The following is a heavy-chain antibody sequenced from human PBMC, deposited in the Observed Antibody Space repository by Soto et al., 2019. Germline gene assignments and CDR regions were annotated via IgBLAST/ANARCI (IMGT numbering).Heavy chain of an antibody. V-gene: IGHV4-59*01. CDR3: ARATYDFWSGCSFDP. CDR1: GGSISSYY. J-gene: IGHJ5*02. D-gene: IGHD3-3*01. Sequence: PSETLSLTCTVSGGSISSYYWSWIRQPPGKGLEWIGYIYYSGSTNYNPSLKSRVTISVDTSKNQFSLRLSSVTAADTAVYYCARATYDFWSGCSFDPWGQGTLVTVS. CDR2: IYYSGST.